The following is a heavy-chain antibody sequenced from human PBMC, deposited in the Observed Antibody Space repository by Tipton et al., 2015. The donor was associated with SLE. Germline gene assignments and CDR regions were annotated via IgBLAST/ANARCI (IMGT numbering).Heavy chain of an antibody. CDR3: ARHLGVIVAFEV. Sequence: TLSLTCTVSGGSISSGSYYWSWIRQPAGKGLEWIGRIYTSGSTNYNPSLKSRVTISVDTSKKQFSLKLSSVTAADTAVYYCARHLGVIVAFEVWGQGTVLTVSS. J-gene: IGHJ3*01. V-gene: IGHV4-61*02. CDR1: GGSISSGSYY. CDR2: IYTSGST. D-gene: IGHD3-10*01.